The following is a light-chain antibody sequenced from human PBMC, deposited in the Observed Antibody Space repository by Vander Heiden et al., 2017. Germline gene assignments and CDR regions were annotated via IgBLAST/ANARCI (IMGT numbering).Light chain of an antibody. Sequence: DIVMTQSPDSLAVSLGETASINCKARQSVFDSSTNKNYLAWYQQKPGQPPKLLISWASTRESGVPERFSGSGSGTDFTLTIRSLQAEDVAVYYCQQFHTSPLTFGGGTKVEMK. CDR3: QQFHTSPLT. CDR2: WAS. V-gene: IGKV4-1*01. J-gene: IGKJ4*01. CDR1: QSVFDSSTNKNY.